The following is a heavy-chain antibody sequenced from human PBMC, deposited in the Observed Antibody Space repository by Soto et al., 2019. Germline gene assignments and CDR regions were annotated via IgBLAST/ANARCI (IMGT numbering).Heavy chain of an antibody. J-gene: IGHJ4*02. CDR1: GGSISSGDYY. CDR3: ARVSGYDPTWYFDY. V-gene: IGHV4-30-4*01. D-gene: IGHD5-12*01. Sequence: KSSETLSLTCTVSGGSISSGDYYWSWIRQPPGKGLEWIGYIYYSGSTYYNPSLKSRVTISVDTSKNQFSLKLSSVTAADTAVYYCARVSGYDPTWYFDYWGQGTLVTVSS. CDR2: IYYSGST.